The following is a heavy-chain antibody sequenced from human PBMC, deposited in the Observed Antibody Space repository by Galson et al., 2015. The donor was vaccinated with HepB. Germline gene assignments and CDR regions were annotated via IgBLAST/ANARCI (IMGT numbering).Heavy chain of an antibody. D-gene: IGHD2-15*01. J-gene: IGHJ6*04. CDR1: GFSVSSNY. CDR2: IDSGGST. CDR3: AREFCGGGSCYYYGMDV. V-gene: IGHV3-53*01. Sequence: SLRLSCAASGFSVSSNYMSWVRQAPGKGLEWVSVIDSGGSTHYADSVKGRFTVSRDNFKNALYLQMNSLRAEDTAVYYCAREFCGGGSCYYYGMDVWGKGTTVTVSS.